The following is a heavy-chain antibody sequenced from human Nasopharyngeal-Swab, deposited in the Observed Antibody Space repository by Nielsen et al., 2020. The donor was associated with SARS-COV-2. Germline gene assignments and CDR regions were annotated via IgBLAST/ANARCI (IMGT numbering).Heavy chain of an antibody. D-gene: IGHD3-10*01. CDR2: IAADGSEE. V-gene: IGHV3-7*03. Sequence: GGSLRLSCAASGFIYSDYWMSWVRRAPGQGLEWVANIAADGSEEYYVDSVRGRFTISRDNAKKSLSLQMNTLRAEDTAVYYCAKIGGIGSVDYWGQGAPVSVSS. CDR1: GFIYSDYW. CDR3: AKIGGIGSVDY. J-gene: IGHJ4*02.